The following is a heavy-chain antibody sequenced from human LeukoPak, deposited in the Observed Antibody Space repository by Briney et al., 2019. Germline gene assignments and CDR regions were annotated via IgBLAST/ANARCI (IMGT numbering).Heavy chain of an antibody. D-gene: IGHD2-15*01. V-gene: IGHV3-21*01. Sequence: GGSLRLSCTASGFTFSSYSMNWVRQAPGKGLEWVSSISSSSSYIYYADSVKGRFTISRDNAKNSLYLQMNSLRAEDTAVYYCAREPRGYCSGGSCYPAFDYWGQGTLVTVSS. J-gene: IGHJ4*02. CDR2: ISSSSSYI. CDR3: AREPRGYCSGGSCYPAFDY. CDR1: GFTFSSYS.